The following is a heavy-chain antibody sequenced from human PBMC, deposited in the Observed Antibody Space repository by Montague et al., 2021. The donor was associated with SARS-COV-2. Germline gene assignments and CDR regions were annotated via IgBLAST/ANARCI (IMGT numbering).Heavy chain of an antibody. CDR1: GGSIRSATYY. CDR2: IYYSGST. D-gene: IGHD1-1*01. J-gene: IGHJ5*02. V-gene: IGHV4-39*01. CDR3: ARRLPGLEPPFDP. Sequence: SETLSLTCDVSGGSIRSATYYWAWIRQPPGRGLEWIGNIYYSGSTMYNPSLKSRVTMSVDTSKNQFSLHLNIVTAADTAVYYCARRLPGLEPPFDPWGQGTLVIVSS.